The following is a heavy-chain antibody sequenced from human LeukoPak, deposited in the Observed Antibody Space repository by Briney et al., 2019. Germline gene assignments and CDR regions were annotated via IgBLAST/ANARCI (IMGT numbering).Heavy chain of an antibody. J-gene: IGHJ4*02. CDR2: ISYSGST. CDR3: ARTAGDSSSWYRGYYFDY. CDR1: GGSISSSSHY. Sequence: SGTLSLTCTVSGGSISSSSHYWGWIRQPPGKGLEWIGSISYSGSTYYNPSLESRVTILVDTSKNLFSLNLSSVTAADTAVYYCARTAGDSSSWYRGYYFDYWGQGTLVTVSS. V-gene: IGHV4-39*07. D-gene: IGHD6-13*01.